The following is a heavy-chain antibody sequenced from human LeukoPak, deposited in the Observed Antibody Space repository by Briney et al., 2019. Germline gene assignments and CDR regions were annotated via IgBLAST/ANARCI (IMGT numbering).Heavy chain of an antibody. V-gene: IGHV4-59*01. J-gene: IGHJ4*02. D-gene: IGHD1-26*01. CDR2: IYYSGST. CDR3: ARLSEAYEWELPYFDY. Sequence: SETLSLTCTVSGGSISSYYWSWIRQPPGKGLEWIGYIYYSGSTNYNPSLKSRVTISVDTSKNQFSLKLSSVTAADTAVYYCARLSEAYEWELPYFDYWGQGTLVTVSS. CDR1: GGSISSYY.